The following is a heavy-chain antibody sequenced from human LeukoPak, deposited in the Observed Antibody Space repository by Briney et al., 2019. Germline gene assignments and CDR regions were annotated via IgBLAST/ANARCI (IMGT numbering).Heavy chain of an antibody. D-gene: IGHD5-24*01. CDR3: TKWDGYADS. Sequence: GGSLRLSCTASAFTLSSYGMSWVRQAPGKGLEWVSALSGNGGSTYYADSVKGRFTISRDNSKNTLYLQMNSLRAEDTAVYYCTKWDGYADSWGQGTLVTVSS. CDR1: AFTLSSYG. CDR2: LSGNGGST. J-gene: IGHJ5*02. V-gene: IGHV3-23*01.